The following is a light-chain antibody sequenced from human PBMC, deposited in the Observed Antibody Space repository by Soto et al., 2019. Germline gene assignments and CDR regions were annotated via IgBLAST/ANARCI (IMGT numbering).Light chain of an antibody. J-gene: IGLJ2*01. V-gene: IGLV1-40*01. CDR1: SSNIGAGYG. CDR2: GNS. Sequence: SVLTQPPSVSGAPGQRVTISCTGSSSNIGAGYGVHWYQQIPGAAPKLLIYGNSDRPSGVPDRFSGSKSDTSASLAITGLQAEDEADYYCQSYDGRLSGLIFGGGTQLTVL. CDR3: QSYDGRLSGLI.